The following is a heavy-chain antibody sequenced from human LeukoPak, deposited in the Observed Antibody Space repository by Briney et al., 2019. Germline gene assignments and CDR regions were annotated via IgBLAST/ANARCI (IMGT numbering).Heavy chain of an antibody. J-gene: IGHJ4*02. Sequence: PGGSLRLSCAASGFTFSSYAMSWVRQAPGKGLEWVSAFSGSGGTTYYADSVKGRFTISRDDSKNTLYVQMNSLRAEDTAVYYCAKGYSSGWYGIIDYWGQGTLVTVSS. CDR3: AKGYSSGWYGIIDY. CDR2: FSGSGGTT. D-gene: IGHD6-19*01. CDR1: GFTFSSYA. V-gene: IGHV3-23*01.